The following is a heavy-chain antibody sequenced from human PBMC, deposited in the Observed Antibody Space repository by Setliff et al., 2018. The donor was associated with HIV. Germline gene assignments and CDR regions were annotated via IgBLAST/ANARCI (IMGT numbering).Heavy chain of an antibody. Sequence: LSLSCTASGFTFGDYAMSWVRQAPGKGLEWVGRIKSQTDGGTTDYAAPVKGRITISRDDSKNTVYLQMNSLKTEDTAIYYCTTDRGSGSTLYYYYYYMDVWGKGTTVTVSS. CDR1: GFTFGDYA. V-gene: IGHV3-15*01. D-gene: IGHD1-26*01. CDR3: TTDRGSGSTLYYYYYYMDV. J-gene: IGHJ6*03. CDR2: IKSQTDGGTT.